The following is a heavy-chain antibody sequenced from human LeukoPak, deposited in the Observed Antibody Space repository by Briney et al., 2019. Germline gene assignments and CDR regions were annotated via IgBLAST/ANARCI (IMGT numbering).Heavy chain of an antibody. CDR2: IYSGGHT. CDR1: GFTVSSNY. CDR3: AKDGTSYYYIYY. D-gene: IGHD2/OR15-2a*01. Sequence: PGGSLRLSCAASGFTVSSNYVSWVRQAPGKGLEWVSVIYSGGHTYYADSVKGRFIISRDNSKNTLYLQMNSLRAEDTAVYYCAKDGTSYYYIYYWGQGTLVTVSS. V-gene: IGHV3-53*01. J-gene: IGHJ4*02.